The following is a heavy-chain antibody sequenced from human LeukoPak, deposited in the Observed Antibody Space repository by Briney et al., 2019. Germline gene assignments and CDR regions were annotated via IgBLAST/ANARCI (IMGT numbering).Heavy chain of an antibody. CDR1: GFTFSSYW. Sequence: QSGGSLRLSCAASGFTFSSYWMSWVRQAPGKGLEWVANIKQDGSEKYYVDSVKGRLTISRDNAKNSLYLQMNSLRAEDTAVYYCARGQVGYCSGGSCYSPYYYYYGMDVWGQGTTVTVSS. CDR3: ARGQVGYCSGGSCYSPYYYYYGMDV. J-gene: IGHJ6*02. V-gene: IGHV3-7*01. CDR2: IKQDGSEK. D-gene: IGHD2-15*01.